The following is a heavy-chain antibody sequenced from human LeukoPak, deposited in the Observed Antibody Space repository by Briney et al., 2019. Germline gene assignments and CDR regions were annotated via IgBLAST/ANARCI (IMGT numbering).Heavy chain of an antibody. Sequence: SGGSLRLSCAAPGFTVSGSFMSWVRQAPGKGLERVATIYSIGFGGNTYYGDSVKGRFTISRDNSKNTVYLQMNTLRAEDTAVYYCAREMGGAQHYFDYWGQGTLVTASS. J-gene: IGHJ4*02. V-gene: IGHV3-53*01. D-gene: IGHD1-26*01. CDR3: AREMGGAQHYFDY. CDR1: GFTVSGSF. CDR2: IYSIGFGGNT.